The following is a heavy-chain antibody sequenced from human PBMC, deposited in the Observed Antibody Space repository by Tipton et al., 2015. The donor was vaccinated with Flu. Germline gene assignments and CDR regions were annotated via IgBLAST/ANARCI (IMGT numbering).Heavy chain of an antibody. Sequence: QLVQSGAEVKKAGESLKISCKGPGYRFSDYWIVWVRQMPGKGLEWMGIIYPDDSEMRYSPSFRGQVTISADKSISTAYLQWSSLKASDPAVYYCARFSSPSFAGNWFAPWGQGTLVTVSS. J-gene: IGHJ5*02. CDR3: ARFSSPSFAGNWFAP. V-gene: IGHV5-51*01. CDR2: IYPDDSEM. CDR1: GYRFSDYW. D-gene: IGHD6-6*01.